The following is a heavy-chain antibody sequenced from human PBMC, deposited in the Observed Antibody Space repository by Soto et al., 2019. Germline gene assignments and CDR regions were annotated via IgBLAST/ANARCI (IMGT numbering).Heavy chain of an antibody. J-gene: IGHJ4*02. Sequence: PGGSLILSYAASGFTFSGYAMSWVRQAPGKGLEWVSAISGSGGSTYYADSVKGRFTISRDNSKNTLYLQMNSLRAEDTAVYYCAKDLTGYNYWGQGTLVTVSS. CDR1: GFTFSGYA. V-gene: IGHV3-23*01. CDR2: ISGSGGST. CDR3: AKDLTGYNY. D-gene: IGHD3-9*01.